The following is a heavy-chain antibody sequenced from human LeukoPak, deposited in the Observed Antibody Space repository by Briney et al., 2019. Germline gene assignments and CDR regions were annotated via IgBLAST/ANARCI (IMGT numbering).Heavy chain of an antibody. CDR2: IKQDGSKK. J-gene: IGHJ4*02. V-gene: IGHV3-7*04. D-gene: IGHD5-24*01. Sequence: GSLRLSCVASGFPFSSYWMTWVRQAPGKGLEWVANIKQDGSKKSYVDSVRGRFTISRDNAKNSLYLQMNSLRAEDTAIYYCTRVGYIDEGIDYWGQGTLVTVSS. CDR1: GFPFSSYW. CDR3: TRVGYIDEGIDY.